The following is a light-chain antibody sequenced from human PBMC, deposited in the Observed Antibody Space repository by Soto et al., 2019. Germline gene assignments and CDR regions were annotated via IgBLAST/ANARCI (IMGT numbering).Light chain of an antibody. Sequence: DIQMSQSPSTLSAAVGNRVTISCRASQSINNWLAWYQQKPGKATKFLIYDASNLESGVPSRFSGSASGTEFTLTISSLQPDDFATYYCQQYDNYPLTFGGGTKVDIK. CDR1: QSINNW. J-gene: IGKJ4*01. V-gene: IGKV1-5*01. CDR2: DAS. CDR3: QQYDNYPLT.